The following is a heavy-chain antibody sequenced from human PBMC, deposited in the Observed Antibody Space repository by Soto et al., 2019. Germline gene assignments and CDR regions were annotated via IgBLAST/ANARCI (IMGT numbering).Heavy chain of an antibody. D-gene: IGHD2-2*01. Sequence: ASVKVSCKASGYTFTGYYIRWVRQAPGQGLEWMGVINPSGGSTSYAQNFQGRVTMTRDTSTSTVYMELSSLRSEDTAVYYCVRESTPTRWFDPWGQGTLVTVSS. J-gene: IGHJ5*02. V-gene: IGHV1-46*03. CDR3: VRESTPTRWFDP. CDR1: GYTFTGYY. CDR2: INPSGGST.